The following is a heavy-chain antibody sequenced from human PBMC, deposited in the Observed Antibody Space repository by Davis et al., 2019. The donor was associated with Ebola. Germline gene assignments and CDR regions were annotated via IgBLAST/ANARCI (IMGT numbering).Heavy chain of an antibody. V-gene: IGHV3-20*04. CDR3: ARHLYDSSGSYYFHF. D-gene: IGHD3-22*01. CDR1: GFTFDTYG. J-gene: IGHJ4*02. CDR2: INWNGGST. Sequence: GGSLRLSCAASGFTFDTYGVSWVRQAPEKGLEWVSGINWNGGSTYYADSVQGRFTISRDNAKNSLYLQMNSLRAEDTAFYYCARHLYDSSGSYYFHFWGQGTLVTVSS.